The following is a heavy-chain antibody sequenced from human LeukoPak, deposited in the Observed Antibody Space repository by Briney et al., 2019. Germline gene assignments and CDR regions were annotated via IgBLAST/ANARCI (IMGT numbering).Heavy chain of an antibody. D-gene: IGHD2-8*01. V-gene: IGHV3-53*01. CDR3: ARDRLNYFDY. CDR1: GFTVSTNY. Sequence: QPGGSLRLSCAASGFTVSTNYMSWVRQTPGKGLEWVSVIYSGGSTYYTVSVKGRFTISRDNSKNTLYLQMNSLRAEDTAVYYCARDRLNYFDYWGQGTLVTVTS. J-gene: IGHJ4*02. CDR2: IYSGGST.